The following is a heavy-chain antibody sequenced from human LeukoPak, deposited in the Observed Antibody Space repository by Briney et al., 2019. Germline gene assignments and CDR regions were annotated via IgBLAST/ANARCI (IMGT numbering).Heavy chain of an antibody. CDR1: GVSISSGGYS. CDR3: ASSRGYCSGGSCYGEELNWFEP. J-gene: IGHJ5*02. Sequence: SETLSLTCAVSGVSISSGGYSWSWIRQPPGKGLEWIGYIYHSGSTYYNPSLKSRVTISVDRFKNQFSLKLSSVTAADTAVYYCASSRGYCSGGSCYGEELNWFEPWGQGTLVTVSS. CDR2: IYHSGST. D-gene: IGHD2-15*01. V-gene: IGHV4-30-2*01.